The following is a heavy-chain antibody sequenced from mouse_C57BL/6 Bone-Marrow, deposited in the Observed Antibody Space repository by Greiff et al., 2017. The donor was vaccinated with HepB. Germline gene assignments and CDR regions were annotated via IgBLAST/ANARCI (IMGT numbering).Heavy chain of an antibody. V-gene: IGHV1-64*01. J-gene: IGHJ4*01. CDR3: ARDDYPTYAMDY. CDR2: IHPNSGST. D-gene: IGHD2-4*01. Sequence: QVQLQQPGAELVKPGASVKLSCKASGYTFTSYWMHWVKQRPGQGLEWIGMIHPNSGSTNYNEKFKSKATLTVDKSSSTAYMQLSSLTSEDSAVYYCARDDYPTYAMDYWGQGTSVTVSS. CDR1: GYTFTSYW.